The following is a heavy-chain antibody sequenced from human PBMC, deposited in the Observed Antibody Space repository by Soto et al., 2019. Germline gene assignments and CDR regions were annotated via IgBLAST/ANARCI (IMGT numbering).Heavy chain of an antibody. CDR2: TYYRSEWYN. D-gene: IGHD6-19*01. J-gene: IGHJ4*02. CDR1: GDSVSSNGAA. Sequence: SQTLSLTCAISGDSVSSNGAAWNWIRQSPSRGLEWLGRTYYRSEWYNDYAVSVKSRITIKPDTAKNQFSLQLNSVTPEDSAVDYWARGEGIYSSGAGWGQGTLVTVSS. V-gene: IGHV6-1*01. CDR3: ARGEGIYSSGAG.